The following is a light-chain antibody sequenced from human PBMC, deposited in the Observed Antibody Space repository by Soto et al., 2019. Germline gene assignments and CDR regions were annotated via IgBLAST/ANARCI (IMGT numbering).Light chain of an antibody. CDR3: QQYNVWPLT. J-gene: IGKJ4*01. CDR1: QSVSSN. CDR2: VAS. V-gene: IGKV3-15*01. Sequence: EIVMTQSPATLSVSPGERATLSCRASQSVSSNLAWYQQKPGQTHKLLIYVASTRATGIPARFSGSGSGTEFTITISSLQSEDVAVYYCQQYNVWPLTFGGGTKVEFK.